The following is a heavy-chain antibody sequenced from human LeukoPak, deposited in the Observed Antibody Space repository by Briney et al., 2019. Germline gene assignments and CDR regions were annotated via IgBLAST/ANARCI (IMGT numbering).Heavy chain of an antibody. CDR2: INTNTGNP. Sequence: EASVKVSCKSSGYTFTSYGISWVRQAPGQGLEWMGWINTNTGNPTYAQGFTGRFVFSLDTSVSTAYLQISSLKAEDTAVYYCAREGVYGDDASSDNWFDPWGQGTLVTVSS. D-gene: IGHD4-17*01. V-gene: IGHV7-4-1*02. J-gene: IGHJ5*02. CDR1: GYTFTSYG. CDR3: AREGVYGDDASSDNWFDP.